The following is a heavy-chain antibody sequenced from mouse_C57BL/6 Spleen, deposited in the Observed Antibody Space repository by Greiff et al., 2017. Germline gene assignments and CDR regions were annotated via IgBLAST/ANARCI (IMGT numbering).Heavy chain of an antibody. D-gene: IGHD2-4*01. CDR1: GFTFSDYG. CDR2: ISSGSSTI. V-gene: IGHV5-17*01. J-gene: IGHJ1*03. Sequence: EVKLVESGGGLVKPGGSLKLSCAASGFTFSDYGMHWVRQAPEQGLEWVAYISSGSSTIYYADTVKGRFTISRDNAKNTMFLQMASLGSKETAMYYCERPTYDYDWYFDFGGTGTTVTVSS. CDR3: ERPTYDYDWYFDF.